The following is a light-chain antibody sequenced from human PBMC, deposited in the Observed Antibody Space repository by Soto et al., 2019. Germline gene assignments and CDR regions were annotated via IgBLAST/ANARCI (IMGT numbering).Light chain of an antibody. V-gene: IGKV3-15*01. Sequence: EIGLTQSPGTLSVSTGERATLSCRASQSVDSNLAWYQQKPGQAPRLLIYGASTRATGISARFSGSGSGTEFTLTISSLQSEDFGVYYCQQYNNWWTFGQGTKVDIK. CDR1: QSVDSN. J-gene: IGKJ1*01. CDR3: QQYNNWWT. CDR2: GAS.